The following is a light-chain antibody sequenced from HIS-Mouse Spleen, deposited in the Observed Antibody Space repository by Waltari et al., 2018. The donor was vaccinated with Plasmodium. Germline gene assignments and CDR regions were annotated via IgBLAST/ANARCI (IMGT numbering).Light chain of an antibody. CDR1: SGSVSTSYY. Sequence: QTVVTQEPSFSVSPGGTVTLTCGLSSGSVSTSYYPSWYQQTPGQAPRTLIYSTNTRSSGVPDRVAGSILGNKAALTSTGAQADDESDYYCVLYMGSGTVVFGGGTKLTVL. V-gene: IGLV8-61*01. CDR3: VLYMGSGTVV. J-gene: IGLJ2*01. CDR2: STN.